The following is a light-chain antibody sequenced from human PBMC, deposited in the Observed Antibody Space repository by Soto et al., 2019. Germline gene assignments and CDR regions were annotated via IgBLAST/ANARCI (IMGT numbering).Light chain of an antibody. V-gene: IGKV3-20*01. Sequence: EIVLTQSPDTLSLSPGERATLSCRASQSVSSTYLAWYQQKPGQAPSLLIYGASNRATGIPDRFSGSGSGTDFTLPIVRVEPEDFAVYYCQQYGDSPLYTFGQGTKLEIK. J-gene: IGKJ2*01. CDR2: GAS. CDR1: QSVSSTY. CDR3: QQYGDSPLYT.